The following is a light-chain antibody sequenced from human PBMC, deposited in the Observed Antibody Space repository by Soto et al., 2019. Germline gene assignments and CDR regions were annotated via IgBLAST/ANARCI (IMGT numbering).Light chain of an antibody. J-gene: IGKJ5*01. Sequence: EVLITQSPDTLYVSPGERVTLSCRASQSVSDKLAWYQQKPGQGPRLLVYRASTRTLGIPARFSGSESGTEFTLTISSXQSEDFAIYYCQQYNTWPITFGQGTRLEIK. CDR1: QSVSDK. CDR2: RAS. V-gene: IGKV3-15*01. CDR3: QQYNTWPIT.